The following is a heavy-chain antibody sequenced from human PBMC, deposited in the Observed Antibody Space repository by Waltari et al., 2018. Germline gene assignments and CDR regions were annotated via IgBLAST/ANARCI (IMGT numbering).Heavy chain of an antibody. Sequence: LESGGGLTEPGASLRLSCEAAGFKIRGFSMEWVGQAPGKGAEWVAFMGVDGSPIYYADSVRGRFTIPRDNAKNVVHLQMNNLRHEDTAVYYCARGYLENSFDLWGPGTTVTVSS. V-gene: IGHV3-48*02. J-gene: IGHJ3*01. D-gene: IGHD2-21*01. CDR1: GFKIRGFS. CDR2: MGVDGSPI. CDR3: ARGYLENSFDL.